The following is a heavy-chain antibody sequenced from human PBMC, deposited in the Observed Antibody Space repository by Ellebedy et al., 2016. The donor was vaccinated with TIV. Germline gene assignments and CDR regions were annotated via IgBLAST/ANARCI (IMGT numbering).Heavy chain of an antibody. Sequence: GESLKISCAASGFTFSNAWMNWVRQAPGKGLEWVGRLKSKTDGGAADYAAPVKGRFTISRDDSKNTLYLQMSSLKTEDTAVYFCTTVYRYNYDSVWGQGTLVTVSS. CDR1: GFTFSNAW. D-gene: IGHD5-18*01. V-gene: IGHV3-15*01. CDR3: TTVYRYNYDSV. J-gene: IGHJ4*02. CDR2: LKSKTDGGAA.